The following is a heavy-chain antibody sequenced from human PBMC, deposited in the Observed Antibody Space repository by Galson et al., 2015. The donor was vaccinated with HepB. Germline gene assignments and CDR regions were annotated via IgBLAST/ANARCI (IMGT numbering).Heavy chain of an antibody. Sequence: SLRLSCAASGFTFSSYSMNWVRQAPGKGLEWVAYITSSTGTIYYADSVKGRFTISRDNAKSSLFLQMSSLRADDTAVYFCARGDVSGGCWGQGTLVTVSS. D-gene: IGHD5/OR15-5a*01. CDR3: ARGDVSGGC. CDR2: ITSSTGTI. CDR1: GFTFSSYS. V-gene: IGHV3-48*04. J-gene: IGHJ4*02.